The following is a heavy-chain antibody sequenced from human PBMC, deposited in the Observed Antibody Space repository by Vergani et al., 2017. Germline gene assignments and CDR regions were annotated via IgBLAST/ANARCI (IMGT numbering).Heavy chain of an antibody. J-gene: IGHJ3*02. D-gene: IGHD3-22*01. CDR2: IYPGDSDT. CDR3: ARLRAMIVTHDAFDI. Sequence: EVPLVQSGAAVKKPGESLKISCKGSGYSFTSYWIGWVRQMPGKGLVWMGIIYPGDSDTRYSPSFQGQVTISADKSISTAYLQWSSLKASDTAMYYCARLRAMIVTHDAFDIWGQGTMVTVSS. CDR1: GYSFTSYW. V-gene: IGHV5-51*01.